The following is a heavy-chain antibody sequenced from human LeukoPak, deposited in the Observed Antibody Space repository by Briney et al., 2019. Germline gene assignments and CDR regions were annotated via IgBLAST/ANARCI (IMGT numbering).Heavy chain of an antibody. J-gene: IGHJ4*02. Sequence: ASVKVSCKASGYTFTGYYMHWVRQAPGQGLEWMGRINPNSGGTNYAQKFQGWVTMTRDTSISTAYMELSRLRSDDTAVYYCARGGMATTDLPFDYWGQGTLVTVSS. V-gene: IGHV1-2*04. CDR2: INPNSGGT. CDR3: ARGGMATTDLPFDY. CDR1: GYTFTGYY. D-gene: IGHD5-24*01.